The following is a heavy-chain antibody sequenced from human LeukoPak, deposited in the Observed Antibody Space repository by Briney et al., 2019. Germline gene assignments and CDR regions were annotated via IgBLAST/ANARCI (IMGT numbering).Heavy chain of an antibody. V-gene: IGHV4-59*01. Sequence: SETLSLTCAVYGGSFSSYYWSWIRQPPGKGLEWIGYIYYSGSTNYSPSLKNRVTISVDTSKNQFSLKLSSVTAADTAVYYCARVGGYSGYAVIWGQGTLVTVSS. CDR2: IYYSGST. CDR1: GGSFSSYY. CDR3: ARVGGYSGYAVI. D-gene: IGHD5-12*01. J-gene: IGHJ4*02.